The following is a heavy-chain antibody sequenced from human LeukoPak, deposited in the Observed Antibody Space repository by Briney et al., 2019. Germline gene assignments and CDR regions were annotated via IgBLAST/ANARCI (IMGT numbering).Heavy chain of an antibody. CDR2: INPSGGST. J-gene: IGHJ4*02. CDR1: GYTFTSYY. V-gene: IGHV1-46*01. D-gene: IGHD1-1*01. Sequence: ASVKVSCKASGYTFTSYYMHWVRQAPGQGLEWMGIINPSGGSTSYAQKFQGRVTMARDTSTSTVYMELSSLRSEDTAVYYCAGGRSSNAFDYWGQGTLVTVSS. CDR3: AGGRSSNAFDY.